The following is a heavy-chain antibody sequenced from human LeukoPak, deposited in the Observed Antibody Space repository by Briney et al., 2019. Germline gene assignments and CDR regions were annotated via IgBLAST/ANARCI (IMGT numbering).Heavy chain of an antibody. D-gene: IGHD5-18*01. V-gene: IGHV3-23*01. CDR2: ISGSGRSA. CDR3: ARDLVQLWSKDY. J-gene: IGHJ4*02. CDR1: GFTFSSHA. Sequence: YPGGSLRLPCAASGFTFSSHAMSWVRQAPGKGLEWVSVISGSGRSAYYADSLKGRFTISRDNSKDTLYLQMNSLRAEDTAVYYCARDLVQLWSKDYWGQGTLVTVSS.